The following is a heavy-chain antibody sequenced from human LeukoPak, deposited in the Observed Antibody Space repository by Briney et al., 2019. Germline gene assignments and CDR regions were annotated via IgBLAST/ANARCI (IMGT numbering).Heavy chain of an antibody. CDR3: AREQPYNWNYMRSGFDY. Sequence: ASVKVSCKASGYTFTSYAMNWVRQGPGQGLEWMGWINTNTGNPTYAQGFTGRFVFSLDTSVSTAYLQISSLKAEDTAVYYCAREQPYNWNYMRSGFDYWGQGTLVTVSS. CDR2: INTNTGNP. J-gene: IGHJ4*02. D-gene: IGHD1-7*01. V-gene: IGHV7-4-1*02. CDR1: GYTFTSYA.